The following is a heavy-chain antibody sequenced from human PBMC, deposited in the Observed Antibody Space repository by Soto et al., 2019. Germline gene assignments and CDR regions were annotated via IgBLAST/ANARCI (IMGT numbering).Heavy chain of an antibody. V-gene: IGHV3-53*01. CDR1: GFNVSSDY. CDR3: ERDSETSSSWSLDY. J-gene: IGHJ4*02. CDR2: LSTGGFT. Sequence: EVQLVESGGGLIQPGGSLRLSCVASGFNVSSDYMNWVRQAPGKGLEWVSVLSTGGFTYYADSVKGRFTISRDSSKNTLYLQMNSLRVEDTAVYYCERDSETSSSWSLDYWGQGVLVTVSS. D-gene: IGHD6-13*01.